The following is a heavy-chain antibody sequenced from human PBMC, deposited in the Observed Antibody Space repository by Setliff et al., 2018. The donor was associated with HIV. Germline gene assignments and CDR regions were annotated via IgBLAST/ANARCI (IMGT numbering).Heavy chain of an antibody. J-gene: IGHJ6*01. V-gene: IGHV4-34*01. CDR1: GGSFSGHY. Sequence: KASETLSLTCAVYGGSFSGHYWSWIRQPPGKGLEWIGEINHSGSTNYNPSLKSRVTISLDTSKNHFSLRLTSVTAADTAVYYCARGTYYDFWSDYGGAAFEIWGQGTKVTVSS. CDR2: INHSGST. D-gene: IGHD3-3*01. CDR3: ARGTYYDFWSDYGGAAFEI.